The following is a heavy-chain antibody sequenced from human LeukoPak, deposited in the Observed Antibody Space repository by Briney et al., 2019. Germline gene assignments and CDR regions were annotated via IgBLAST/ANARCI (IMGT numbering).Heavy chain of an antibody. CDR2: IYFSGST. CDR3: ARRSQAAAGRGIDY. Sequence: KPSETRSLTCTVSGGSISSTSYYWGWIRQPPGKGLEWIGSIYFSGSTYYNPSLKSRVTISGDTAKNQFSLKLSSVTAADTAVYYCARRSQAAAGRGIDYWGQGSLVSVP. V-gene: IGHV4-39*01. CDR1: GGSISSTSYY. D-gene: IGHD6-13*01. J-gene: IGHJ4*02.